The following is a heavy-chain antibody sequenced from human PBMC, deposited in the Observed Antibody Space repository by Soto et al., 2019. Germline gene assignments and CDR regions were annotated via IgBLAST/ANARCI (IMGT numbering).Heavy chain of an antibody. V-gene: IGHV4-61*01. Sequence: SETLSLTCTVSGGSVSSGSYYWSWIRQPPGKGLEWIGYIYYSGSTNYNPSLKSRVTISVDTSKNQFSLKLSSVTAADTAVYYCARQYCSSTSCHNGAFDIWGQGTMVTVSS. CDR2: IYYSGST. J-gene: IGHJ3*02. D-gene: IGHD2-2*02. CDR1: GGSVSSGSYY. CDR3: ARQYCSSTSCHNGAFDI.